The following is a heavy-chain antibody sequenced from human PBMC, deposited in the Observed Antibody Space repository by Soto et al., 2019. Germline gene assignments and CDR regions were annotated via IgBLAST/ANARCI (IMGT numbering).Heavy chain of an antibody. J-gene: IGHJ4*02. CDR3: AHKSYYGSGSLDY. Sequence: QITLKESGPTLVKPTQTLTLTCTFSGFSLSTGVGVGWIRQPPGKALECLALIYWDDDKRYSSSLKSRLTFTKDTSTNQVVLIMTNMDPGDTATYYCAHKSYYGSGSLDYWGQGILVTVSS. CDR1: GFSLSTGVG. V-gene: IGHV2-5*02. D-gene: IGHD3-10*01. CDR2: IYWDDDK.